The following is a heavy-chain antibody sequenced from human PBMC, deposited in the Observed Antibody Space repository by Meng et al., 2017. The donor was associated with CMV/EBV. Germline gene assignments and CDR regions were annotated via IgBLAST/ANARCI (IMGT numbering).Heavy chain of an antibody. J-gene: IGHJ4*02. CDR3: ARDHPDSSLGY. Sequence: CTVSGGSVSSGRYYWSWIRQPPGKGLEWIGYIYYSGSTNYNPSLKSRVTISVDTSKNQFSLKLSSVTAADTAVYYCARDHPDSSLGYWGQGTLVTVSS. CDR1: GGSVSSGRYY. D-gene: IGHD6-6*01. V-gene: IGHV4-61*01. CDR2: IYYSGST.